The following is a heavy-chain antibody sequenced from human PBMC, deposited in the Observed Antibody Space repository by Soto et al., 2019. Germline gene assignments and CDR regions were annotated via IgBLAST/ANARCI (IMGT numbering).Heavy chain of an antibody. J-gene: IGHJ4*02. V-gene: IGHV3-48*02. CDR2: SSPRGDTI. Sequence: AGGSLRLSCVASGFSLANYPMNWVRQTPGKGLEWISYSSPRGDTIYYADSVEGRFTISRDNARNSLSLHMSSLRDEGSALYYCAKGPHTNVGWPYYFESWGQGVPVTVSS. D-gene: IGHD6-19*01. CDR1: GFSLANYP. CDR3: AKGPHTNVGWPYYFES.